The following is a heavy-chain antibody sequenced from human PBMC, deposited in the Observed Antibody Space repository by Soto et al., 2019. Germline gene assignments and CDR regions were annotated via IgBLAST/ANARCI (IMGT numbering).Heavy chain of an antibody. CDR1: GASIRNYY. Sequence: QVHLQESGPGLVKPSETLSLTCTVSGASIRNYYWSWIRQPPGKGLEWIGFSYYSGSTNYKPSLNSRVPMSVDTSKNQFSLKLTSVTAADTAVYYCARDQNGSPHFDYWGQGILVTVSS. CDR3: ARDQNGSPHFDY. J-gene: IGHJ4*02. CDR2: SYYSGST. D-gene: IGHD1-26*01. V-gene: IGHV4-59*01.